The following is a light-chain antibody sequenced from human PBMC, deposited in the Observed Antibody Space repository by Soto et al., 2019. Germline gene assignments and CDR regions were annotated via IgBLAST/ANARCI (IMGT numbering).Light chain of an antibody. CDR1: QSVTSNY. V-gene: IGKV3-20*01. Sequence: EIVLTQSPGTLSLSPGERATLSCRASQSVTSNYLAWYQQKPGQAPRLLIYGASTRAAGVPDRFSGSGSGTDFTLTITRLGAEDFAVYYCQQYGRSPLLYTFGQGTKVGVK. J-gene: IGKJ2*01. CDR3: QQYGRSPLLYT. CDR2: GAS.